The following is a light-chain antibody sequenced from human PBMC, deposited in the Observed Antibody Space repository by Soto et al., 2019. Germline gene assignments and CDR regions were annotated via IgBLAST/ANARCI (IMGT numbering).Light chain of an antibody. CDR2: GNS. J-gene: IGLJ3*02. V-gene: IGLV1-40*01. CDR1: SSNIGAGYD. CDR3: QSYDSSLSAL. Sequence: QSVLTQPPSVSGAPGQRVTISCTGSSSNIGAGYDVHWYQQLPGTAPKLLIYGNSTRPSGVPDRFSGSKSGTSASLAITGLQAEDAADYYCQSYDSSLSALFGGGTKLTVL.